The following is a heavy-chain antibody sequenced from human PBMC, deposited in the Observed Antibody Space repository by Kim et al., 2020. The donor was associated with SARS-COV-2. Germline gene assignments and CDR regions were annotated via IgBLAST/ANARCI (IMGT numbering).Heavy chain of an antibody. V-gene: IGHV4-39*01. J-gene: IGHJ3*02. CDR1: GGSISSSSYY. D-gene: IGHD1-26*01. Sequence: SETLSLTCTVSGGSISSSSYYWGWIRQPPGKGLEWIGSIYYSGSTYYNPSLKSRVTISVDTSKNQFSLKLSSVTAADTAVYYCARWERVFGAFDIWGQGTMVTVSS. CDR2: IYYSGST. CDR3: ARWERVFGAFDI.